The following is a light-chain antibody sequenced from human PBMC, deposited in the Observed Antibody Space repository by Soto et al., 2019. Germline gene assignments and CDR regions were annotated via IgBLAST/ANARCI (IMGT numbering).Light chain of an antibody. CDR1: QSITTY. CDR3: QQSYNNLPT. CDR2: AAS. Sequence: DIQMTQSPSSLSASVGDRVTITCRASQSITTYLNWYQQRLGRAPKLLIYAASILQSGVPSTFSGSGSGTDFTLTISSLRPDDFETYFCQQSYNNLPTFGGGTKVDIK. V-gene: IGKV1-39*01. J-gene: IGKJ4*01.